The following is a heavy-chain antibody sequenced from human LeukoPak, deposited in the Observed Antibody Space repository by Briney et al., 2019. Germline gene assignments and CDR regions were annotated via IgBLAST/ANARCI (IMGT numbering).Heavy chain of an antibody. J-gene: IGHJ4*02. CDR2: IRSKAYGGTT. CDR3: TRGGDYYGSGSYYNLDY. CDR1: GFTFGDYA. Sequence: GGSLRLSCTASGFTFGDYAMSWVRQAPGKGLEWVGFIRSKAYGGTTGYAASVKGRFTISRDDSKSIAYLQMNSLKTEDTAVYYCTRGGDYYGSGSYYNLDYWGQGILVTVFS. V-gene: IGHV3-49*04. D-gene: IGHD3-10*01.